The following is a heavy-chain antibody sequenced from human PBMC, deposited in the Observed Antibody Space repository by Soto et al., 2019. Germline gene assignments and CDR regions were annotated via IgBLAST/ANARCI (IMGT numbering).Heavy chain of an antibody. CDR3: ARGRGLLRFLRSPRGPDAFDI. Sequence: SETLSLTCTVSGGSISSYYWSWIRQPPGKGLEWIGYIYYSGSTNYNPSLKSRVTISVDTSKNQFSLKLSSVTAADTAVYYCARGRGLLRFLRSPRGPDAFDIWGQGTMVTVSS. CDR2: IYYSGST. J-gene: IGHJ3*02. CDR1: GGSISSYY. V-gene: IGHV4-59*12. D-gene: IGHD3-3*01.